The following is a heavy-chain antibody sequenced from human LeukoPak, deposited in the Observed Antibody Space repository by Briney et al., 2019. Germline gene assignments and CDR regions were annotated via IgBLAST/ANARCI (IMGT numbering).Heavy chain of an antibody. CDR1: GFTFSSYG. J-gene: IGHJ4*02. CDR2: IWYDGSNK. D-gene: IGHD2-15*01. Sequence: PGGSLRLSCAASGFTFSSYGMHWVRQAPGKGLEWVAVIWYDGSNKYYADSVKGRFTISRDNSKNTLYLQMNSLRAEDTAVYYCASLGYCSGGSCSDYWGQGTLVTVSS. V-gene: IGHV3-33*01. CDR3: ASLGYCSGGSCSDY.